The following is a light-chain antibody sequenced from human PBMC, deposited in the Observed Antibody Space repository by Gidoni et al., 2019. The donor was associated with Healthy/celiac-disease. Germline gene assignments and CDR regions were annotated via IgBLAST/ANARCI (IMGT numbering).Light chain of an antibody. V-gene: IGLV2-23*01. CDR2: EGS. CDR1: SSDVGSYNL. J-gene: IGLJ1*01. Sequence: QSALTQPASVYGSPGQSITISCTGTSSDVGSYNLVSWYQQHPGKAPKLMIYEGSKRPSGVSNRFSGSKSGNTASLTISGLQAEDVADYYCCSYAGSSTYVFGTGTKVTVL. CDR3: CSYAGSSTYV.